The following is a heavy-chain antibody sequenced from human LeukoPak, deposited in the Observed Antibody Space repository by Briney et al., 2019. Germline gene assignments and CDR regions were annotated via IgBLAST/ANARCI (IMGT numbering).Heavy chain of an antibody. D-gene: IGHD5-12*01. J-gene: IGHJ4*02. CDR1: GFTFSSHA. V-gene: IGHV3-23*01. Sequence: GGSLRLSCAASGFTFSSHAMSWVRQAPGKGLEWVSAISADSYYTYYADSVQGRFTISRDNSKNTLYLQMNSLRAEDTALYYCARELNIVTTTQYYFDYWGQGTLVTVSS. CDR2: ISADSYYT. CDR3: ARELNIVTTTQYYFDY.